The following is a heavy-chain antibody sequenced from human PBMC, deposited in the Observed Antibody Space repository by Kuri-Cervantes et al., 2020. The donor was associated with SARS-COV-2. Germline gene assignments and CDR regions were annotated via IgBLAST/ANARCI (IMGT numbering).Heavy chain of an antibody. Sequence: ASVKVSCKASGYTFTMFSIHWVRQAPGQRPEWMGWINTANGNTKYSQKFQGRVTISRDTSATTAYMELSSLRSEDTAVCYCARVPRGAVLDYFDYWGQGTLVTVSS. CDR2: INTANGNT. D-gene: IGHD5-12*01. CDR1: GYTFTMFS. CDR3: ARVPRGAVLDYFDY. V-gene: IGHV1-3*04. J-gene: IGHJ4*02.